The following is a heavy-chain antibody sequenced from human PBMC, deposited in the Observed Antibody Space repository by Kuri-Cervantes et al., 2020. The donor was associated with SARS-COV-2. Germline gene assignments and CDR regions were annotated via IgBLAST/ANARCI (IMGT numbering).Heavy chain of an antibody. J-gene: IGHJ4*02. D-gene: IGHD5-18*01. Sequence: GGSLRLSCAASGFTFSNYGMQWVRQAPGKGLEWVALIWYDGSKKYYAESVKGRFTISRDNAKNSLYLQMNSLRAEDTAVYYCATGVRGYSYGPDYWGQGTLVTVSS. V-gene: IGHV3-33*03. CDR2: IWYDGSKK. CDR3: ATGVRGYSYGPDY. CDR1: GFTFSNYG.